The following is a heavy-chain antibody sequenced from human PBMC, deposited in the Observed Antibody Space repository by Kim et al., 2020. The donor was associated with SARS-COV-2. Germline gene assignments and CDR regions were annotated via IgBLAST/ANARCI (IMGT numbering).Heavy chain of an antibody. D-gene: IGHD1-1*01. J-gene: IGHJ4*02. V-gene: IGHV3-23*01. Sequence: TYYADSVKGRFTISRDNFKNPLYVQMNSLRAEDTAVYYCAKIIDAGGTDFWGQGTLVTVSS. CDR3: AKIIDAGGTDF. CDR2: T.